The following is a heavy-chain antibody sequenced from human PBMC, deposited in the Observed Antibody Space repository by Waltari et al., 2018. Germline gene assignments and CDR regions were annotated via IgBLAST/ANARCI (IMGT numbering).Heavy chain of an antibody. CDR3: ARGRVDFWSGYRANNWFDP. CDR2: INHSGST. D-gene: IGHD3-3*01. CDR1: GGSFRGYY. Sequence: QVQLQQWGAGLLKPSETLSLTCAVYGGSFRGYYWRWIRQPPGKGLEWIGEINHSGSTNYNPSLKSRVTISVDTSKNQFSLKLSSVTAADTAVYYCARGRVDFWSGYRANNWFDPWGQGTLVTVSS. J-gene: IGHJ5*02. V-gene: IGHV4-34*01.